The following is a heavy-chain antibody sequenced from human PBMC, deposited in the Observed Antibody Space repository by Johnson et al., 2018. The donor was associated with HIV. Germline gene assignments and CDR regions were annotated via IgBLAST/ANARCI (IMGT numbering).Heavy chain of an antibody. D-gene: IGHD1-26*01. Sequence: MQLVESGGGVVRPGGSLRLSCAASGFTFDDHGMSWVRQGSGKGLEWVGRIKSKSDGGTSDYAAPVKARFTISRDDSKNTLYLQMNSLKTEDTAVYYCARDSPPWGARGDIWGQGTMVTVSS. J-gene: IGHJ3*02. CDR3: ARDSPPWGARGDI. CDR1: GFTFDDHG. V-gene: IGHV3-15*01. CDR2: IKSKSDGGTS.